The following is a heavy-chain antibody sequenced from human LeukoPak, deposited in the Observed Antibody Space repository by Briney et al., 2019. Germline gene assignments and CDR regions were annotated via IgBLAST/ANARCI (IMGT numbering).Heavy chain of an antibody. CDR1: GFTFSSYS. CDR2: ITTSDGNT. CDR3: AKDGGLWVSAHWGDS. V-gene: IGHV3-23*01. J-gene: IGHJ4*02. Sequence: GGSLRLSCAASGFTFSSYSMNWVRQAPGKGLEWVSTITTSDGNTYYADSVKGRFTVSRDNSKNTLFLQMNSLRAEDTAVYYCAKDGGLWVSAHWGDSWGRGTLVTVSS. D-gene: IGHD7-27*01.